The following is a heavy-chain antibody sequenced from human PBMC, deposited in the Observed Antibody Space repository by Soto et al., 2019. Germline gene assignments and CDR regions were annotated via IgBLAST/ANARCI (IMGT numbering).Heavy chain of an antibody. CDR1: GFTFSTYT. CDR2: INGRSNYV. V-gene: IGHV3-21*01. D-gene: IGHD1-26*01. J-gene: IGHJ4*02. Sequence: EVQVVESGGGLVKPGGSLRLSCVFSGFTFSTYTMNWVRQAPGKGLEWVSSINGRSNYVYYADSVKGRFTISRDNAKNSLYRQMNSLRAEDTAIYYCAREDGVVGSSSAFDHWGLGTLVTFSS. CDR3: AREDGVVGSSSAFDH.